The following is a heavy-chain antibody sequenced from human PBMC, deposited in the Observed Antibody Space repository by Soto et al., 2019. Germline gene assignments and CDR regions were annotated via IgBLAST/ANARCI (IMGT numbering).Heavy chain of an antibody. CDR2: ISGSGGST. CDR1: GFTSSSYA. V-gene: IGHV3-23*01. Sequence: GGSLRLSCAASGFTSSSYAMSWVRQAPGKGLEWVSAISGSGGSTYYADSVKGRFTISRDNSKNTLYLQMNSLRAEDTAVYYCAKARLLLVSSFDYWGQGTLVTVSS. CDR3: AKARLLLVSSFDY. D-gene: IGHD3-22*01. J-gene: IGHJ4*02.